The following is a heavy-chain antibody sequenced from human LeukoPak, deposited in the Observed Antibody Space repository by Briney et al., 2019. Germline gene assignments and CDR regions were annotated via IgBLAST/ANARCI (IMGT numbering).Heavy chain of an antibody. CDR1: GFTFSSYA. CDR3: AKIALPYSGYGHFDY. V-gene: IGHV3-23*01. D-gene: IGHD5-12*01. J-gene: IGHJ4*02. CDR2: ISGSGGST. Sequence: GGSLGLSCAASGFTFSSYAMSWVRQAPGKGLEWVSAISGSGGSTYYADSVKGRFTISRDNSKNTLYLQMNSLRAEDTTVYYCAKIALPYSGYGHFDYWGQGTLVTVSS.